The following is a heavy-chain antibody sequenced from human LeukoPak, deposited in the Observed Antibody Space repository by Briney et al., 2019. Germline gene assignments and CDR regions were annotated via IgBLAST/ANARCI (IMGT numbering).Heavy chain of an antibody. Sequence: GGSLRLSCAASGFTFSTYAMSWVRQAPGKGLEWVSGISGSGDNTNYADSVKGRFTISRDNSKNTLSLQMSSLRAEDTAVYYCARKYYDFWSGYYTGVYYYYYMDVWGKGTTVTVSS. CDR1: GFTFSTYA. V-gene: IGHV3-23*01. D-gene: IGHD3-3*01. J-gene: IGHJ6*03. CDR2: ISGSGDNT. CDR3: ARKYYDFWSGYYTGVYYYYYMDV.